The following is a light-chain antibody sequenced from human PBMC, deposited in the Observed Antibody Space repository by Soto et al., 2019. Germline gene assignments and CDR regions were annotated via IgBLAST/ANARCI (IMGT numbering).Light chain of an antibody. CDR3: QSYDSSLSGYVV. V-gene: IGLV1-40*01. Sequence: QSVLTQPPSVSGAPGQRVTISCTGSSSNIGAGYDVHWYQQLPGTAPKLLIYGNSNRPSGVPDRFSGSKSGTSASLAIIGLQAEDEADYYCQSYDSSLSGYVVFGVGTKLTVL. CDR2: GNS. CDR1: SSNIGAGYD. J-gene: IGLJ2*01.